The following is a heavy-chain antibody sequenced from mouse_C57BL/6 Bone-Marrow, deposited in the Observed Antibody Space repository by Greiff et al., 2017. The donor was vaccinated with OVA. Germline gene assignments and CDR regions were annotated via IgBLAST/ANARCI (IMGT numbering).Heavy chain of an antibody. CDR2: LWSGGST. CDR1: GFSLTSYG. V-gene: IGHV2-2*01. CDR3: ARKGAYYSNSYYAMDY. J-gene: IGHJ4*01. D-gene: IGHD2-5*01. Sequence: QVQLKESGPGLVQPSQSLSITCTVSGFSLTSYGVHWVRQSPGKGLEWLGVLWSGGSTDYNAAFISRLSISKDNSKSQVFFKMNSLQADDTAIYYCARKGAYYSNSYYAMDYWGQGTSVTVSS.